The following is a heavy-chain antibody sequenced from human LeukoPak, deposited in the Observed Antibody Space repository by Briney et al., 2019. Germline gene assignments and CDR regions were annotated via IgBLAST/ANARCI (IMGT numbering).Heavy chain of an antibody. CDR2: INHSGST. CDR3: ARGPWLKGN. Sequence: SETLSLTCAVYGGSFSGYYWSWIRQPPGKGLEWIGEINHSGSTNYNPSLKSRVTISVDTSKNQFSLKLSSVTAADTAVYYCARGPWLKGNWGQGTLVTVSS. J-gene: IGHJ4*02. CDR1: GGSFSGYY. V-gene: IGHV4-34*01. D-gene: IGHD3-9*01.